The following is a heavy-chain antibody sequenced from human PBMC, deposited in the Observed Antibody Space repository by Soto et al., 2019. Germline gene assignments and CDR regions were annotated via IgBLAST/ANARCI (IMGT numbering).Heavy chain of an antibody. D-gene: IGHD5-12*01. Sequence: SETLSLTCAVYGGSFSGYYWSWIRQPPGKGLEWIGEINHSGSTNYNPSLKSRVTISVDTSKNQFSLKLSSVTAADTAVYYCARAPRVGVATIGYYYYYYVMDVWGQGTTVTVSS. J-gene: IGHJ6*02. V-gene: IGHV4-34*01. CDR1: GGSFSGYY. CDR3: ARAPRVGVATIGYYYYYYVMDV. CDR2: INHSGST.